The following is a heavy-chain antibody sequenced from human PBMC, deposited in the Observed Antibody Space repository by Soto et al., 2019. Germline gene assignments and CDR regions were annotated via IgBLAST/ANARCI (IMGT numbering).Heavy chain of an antibody. D-gene: IGHD2-2*01. Sequence: PSETLSLTCAVYGGSFSGYYWSWIRQPPGKGLEWIGEINHSGSTNYNPSLKSRVTISVDTSKNQFSLKLSSVTAADTAVYYCARGSTDAESPAFDYWGQGTLVTVSS. CDR2: INHSGST. J-gene: IGHJ4*02. V-gene: IGHV4-34*01. CDR1: GGSFSGYY. CDR3: ARGSTDAESPAFDY.